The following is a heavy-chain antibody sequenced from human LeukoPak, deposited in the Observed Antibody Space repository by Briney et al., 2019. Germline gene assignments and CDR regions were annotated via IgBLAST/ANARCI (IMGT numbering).Heavy chain of an antibody. D-gene: IGHD6-13*01. CDR2: IYYSGST. CDR1: GGSISSTVSY. J-gene: IGHJ4*02. Sequence: SETLSLTCIVSGGSISSTVSYWGWVRQPPGKGLEWIGSIYYSGSTYYNPSLKSRVTISVDTSKNQFSLKLSSVTAADTAVYYCARVGDSSSPNWGQGTLVTVSS. CDR3: ARVGDSSSPN. V-gene: IGHV4-39*07.